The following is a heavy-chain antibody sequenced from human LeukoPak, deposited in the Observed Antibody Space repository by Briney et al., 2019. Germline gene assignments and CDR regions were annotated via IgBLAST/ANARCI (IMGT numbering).Heavy chain of an antibody. D-gene: IGHD2-8*01. CDR1: GYTFTGYY. V-gene: IGHV1-2*02. Sequence: ASVKVSCKASGYTFTGYYMHWVRQAPGQGLEWMGWINPNSGGTNYAQKFQGRVTMTRDTSISTAYMELSRLRSDDTAVYYCARDGIGYCTNGVCTESDYWGQGTLVTVSS. CDR3: ARDGIGYCTNGVCTESDY. J-gene: IGHJ4*02. CDR2: INPNSGGT.